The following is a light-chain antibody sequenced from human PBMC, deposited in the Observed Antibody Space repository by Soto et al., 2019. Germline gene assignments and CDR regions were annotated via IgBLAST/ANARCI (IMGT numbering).Light chain of an antibody. V-gene: IGKV3-11*01. Sequence: EIVLTQSPATLSLSTGERASLSCRASQSVRSYLAWYQQSPGQAPRHLIYDASYRATGIPGRFSGSVSGTDFTLAFGGLDPEDFAVYSCQERRDWPRNTFGEGARLEIK. J-gene: IGKJ5*01. CDR2: DAS. CDR1: QSVRSY. CDR3: QERRDWPRNT.